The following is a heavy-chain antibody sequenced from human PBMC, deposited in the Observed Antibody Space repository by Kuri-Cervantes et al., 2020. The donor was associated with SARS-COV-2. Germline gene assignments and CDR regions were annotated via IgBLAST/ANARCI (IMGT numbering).Heavy chain of an antibody. CDR2: IIPIFGTA. Sequence: SVKVSCKASGGTFSSYAISWVRQAPGQGLEWMGGIIPIFGTANYAQKFQGRVTITADESTSTAYMELSSLRSEDTAVYYCARGGWTTMVRGPRAYNWFDPWGQGNPV. CDR3: ARGGWTTMVRGPRAYNWFDP. V-gene: IGHV1-69*13. D-gene: IGHD3-10*01. J-gene: IGHJ5*02. CDR1: GGTFSSYA.